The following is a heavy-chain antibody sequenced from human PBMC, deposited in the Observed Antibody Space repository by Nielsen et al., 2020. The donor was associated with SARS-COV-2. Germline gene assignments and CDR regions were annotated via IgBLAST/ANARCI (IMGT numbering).Heavy chain of an antibody. CDR2: IYQSGNS. D-gene: IGHD1-26*01. V-gene: IGHV4-4*02. Sequence: SETLSLTCAVSGSSISSSNWWSWVRQPPGKGLEWIGEIYQSGNSNYNPSLKSRVTISVDKSKNQFSLRVTSVTAADTAVYYCARLPTDSGSYFRFDPWGQGTLVTVSS. CDR1: GSSISSSNW. CDR3: ARLPTDSGSYFRFDP. J-gene: IGHJ5*02.